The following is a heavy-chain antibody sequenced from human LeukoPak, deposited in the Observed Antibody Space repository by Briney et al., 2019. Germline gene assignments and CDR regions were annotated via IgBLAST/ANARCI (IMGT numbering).Heavy chain of an antibody. D-gene: IGHD6-13*01. CDR1: RFTFSSYA. CDR3: ARYSSSWYSPFDY. V-gene: IGHV3-23*01. J-gene: IGHJ4*02. Sequence: GGSLRLSCAASRFTFSSYAMSWVRQAPGKGLEWVSAISGSGGSTYYADSVKGRFTISRDNSKNTLYLQMNSLRAEDTAVYYCARYSSSWYSPFDYWGQGTLVTVSS. CDR2: ISGSGGST.